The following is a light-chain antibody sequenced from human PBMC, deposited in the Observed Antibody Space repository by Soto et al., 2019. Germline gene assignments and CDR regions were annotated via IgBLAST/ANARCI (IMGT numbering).Light chain of an antibody. CDR2: DAS. V-gene: IGKV3-11*01. J-gene: IGKJ5*01. CDR1: QSVSSY. Sequence: EIVLTQSPATLSLSPGERATLSCRASQSVSSYLAWYQQKPGQAPRLLIYDASNRATGIPARFSGSGSGTVFTLTISGLEPEDFAVYYCQQRSNWITFGQGTRLEIK. CDR3: QQRSNWIT.